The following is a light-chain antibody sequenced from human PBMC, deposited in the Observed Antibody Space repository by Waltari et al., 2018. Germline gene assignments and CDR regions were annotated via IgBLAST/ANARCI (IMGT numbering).Light chain of an antibody. Sequence: SYDLTQPPSVSVSPGQTASITCSGDKLANKNVCWYQQKPGQYPVLVIYQNNKRPSGIPERFSASNSGSTATLTMSGVQSTDEADYYCQALDRRTVEVVFGGGTRLAVL. CDR1: KLANKN. V-gene: IGLV3-1*01. J-gene: IGLJ2*01. CDR2: QNN. CDR3: QALDRRTVEVV.